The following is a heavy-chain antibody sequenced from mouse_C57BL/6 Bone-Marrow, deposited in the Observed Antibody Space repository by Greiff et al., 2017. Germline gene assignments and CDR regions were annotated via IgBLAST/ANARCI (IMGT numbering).Heavy chain of an antibody. CDR2: IDPETGGT. CDR1: GYTFTDYE. J-gene: IGHJ1*03. Sequence: VQLQQSGAELVRPGASVTLSCKASGYTFTDYEMHWVKQTPVHGLEWIGAIDPETGGTAYNQTVKGKAILTADKSSSTAYMELRILTSEDSAVYYCTRFTTDWYFDVWGTGTTVTVSS. V-gene: IGHV1-15*01. D-gene: IGHD1-1*01. CDR3: TRFTTDWYFDV.